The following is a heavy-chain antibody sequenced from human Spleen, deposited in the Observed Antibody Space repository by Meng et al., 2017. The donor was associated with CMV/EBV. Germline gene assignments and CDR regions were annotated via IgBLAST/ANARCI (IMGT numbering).Heavy chain of an antibody. CDR3: ARARGEYGDYVDYFDY. CDR1: GFTFNTYW. CDR2: INRDGGTT. J-gene: IGHJ4*02. Sequence: GESLKISCTASGFTFNTYWMHWVRQAPGKGLAWVSRINRDGGTTDYADSVKGRFTISRDNAKNRLYLQMNSLRAEDTAIYYCARARGEYGDYVDYFDYWGQGALVTVSS. D-gene: IGHD4-17*01. V-gene: IGHV3-74*01.